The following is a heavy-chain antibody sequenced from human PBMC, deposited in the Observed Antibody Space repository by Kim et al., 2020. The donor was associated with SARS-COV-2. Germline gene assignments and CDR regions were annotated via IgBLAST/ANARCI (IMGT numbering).Heavy chain of an antibody. Sequence: SETLSLTCTVSGGSISSNYWSWIRQPPGKGLEWIGYFYYSGSTNYTPSLKSRVTISVDTSKNPFSLKMSTVTAADTAVYYCARHVLFRTFDYWGQGTLAT. J-gene: IGHJ4*02. CDR1: GGSISSNY. CDR3: ARHVLFRTFDY. D-gene: IGHD3-16*01. V-gene: IGHV4-59*08. CDR2: FYYSGST.